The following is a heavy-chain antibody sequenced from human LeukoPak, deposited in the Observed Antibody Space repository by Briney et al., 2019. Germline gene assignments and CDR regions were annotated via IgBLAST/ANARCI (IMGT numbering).Heavy chain of an antibody. CDR2: INHSGST. CDR1: GGSFSGYY. D-gene: IGHD3/OR15-3a*01. V-gene: IGHV4-34*01. CDR3: ARGPTTHCNFLTGYYYFDY. Sequence: SETLSLTCAVYGGSFSGYYWTWIRQPPGKGLEWIGEINHSGSTNYNPSLKSRVTISIDTSKNHFSLRLSSVTAADTAVYYCARGPTTHCNFLTGYYYFDYWGQGTLVTVSS. J-gene: IGHJ4*02.